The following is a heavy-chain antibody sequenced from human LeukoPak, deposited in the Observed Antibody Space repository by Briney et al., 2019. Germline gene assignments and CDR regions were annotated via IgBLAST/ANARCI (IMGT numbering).Heavy chain of an antibody. V-gene: IGHV3-30*18. J-gene: IGHJ4*02. CDR1: GFTFSSYG. CDR2: ISYDGSNK. D-gene: IGHD3-22*01. Sequence: GGSLRLSCAASGFTFSSYGMHWVRQAPGKGLEWVAVISYDGSNKYYADSVKGRFTISRDNSKNTLYLQMNSLRAEDTAVYYCAKDSRIWHNSSGYVDYWGQGTLVTVSS. CDR3: AKDSRIWHNSSGYVDY.